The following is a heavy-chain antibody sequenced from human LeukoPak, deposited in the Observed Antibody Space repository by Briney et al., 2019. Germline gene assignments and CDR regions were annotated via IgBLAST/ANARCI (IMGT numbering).Heavy chain of an antibody. CDR3: ARGFYDSSGYSSPFDY. V-gene: IGHV4-59*01. Sequence: SETLSLTCTVSGGSISSYYWSWIRQFPGKGLEWIAYIHNSGSTNYNPSLKSRVTISVDTSKNQFSLKLSSVTAADTAVYYCARGFYDSSGYSSPFDYWGQGTLVTVSS. J-gene: IGHJ4*02. D-gene: IGHD3-22*01. CDR1: GGSISSYY. CDR2: IHNSGST.